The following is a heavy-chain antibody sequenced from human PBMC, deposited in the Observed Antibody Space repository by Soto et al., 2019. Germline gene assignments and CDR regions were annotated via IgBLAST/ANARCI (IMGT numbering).Heavy chain of an antibody. CDR2: ISSNGGST. CDR3: VKDLVKKTADVLLWFGELLSRSPAFDY. J-gene: IGHJ4*02. CDR1: GFTFSSYA. D-gene: IGHD3-10*01. Sequence: GGSLRLSCSASGFTFSSYAMHWVRQAPGKGLEYVSPISSNGGSTYYADSVKGRFTISRDNSKNTLYLQMSSLRAEDTAVYYCVKDLVKKTADVLLWFGELLSRSPAFDYWGQGTLVTVSS. V-gene: IGHV3-64D*08.